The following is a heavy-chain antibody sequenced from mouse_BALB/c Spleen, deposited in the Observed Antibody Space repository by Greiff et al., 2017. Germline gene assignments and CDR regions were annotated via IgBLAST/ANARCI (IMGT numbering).Heavy chain of an antibody. D-gene: IGHD2-2*01. CDR1: GFTFRSYY. CDR3: ARHEGLYAWFAY. Sequence: VKVEESGGGLVKLGGSLTLSCAASGFTFRSYYMSWVRQTPEKRLELVAAINSNGGSTYYPDTVKGRFTISRDNAKNTLYLQMSSLKSEDTALYYCARHEGLYAWFAYWGQGTLVTVSA. V-gene: IGHV5-6-2*01. J-gene: IGHJ3*01. CDR2: INSNGGST.